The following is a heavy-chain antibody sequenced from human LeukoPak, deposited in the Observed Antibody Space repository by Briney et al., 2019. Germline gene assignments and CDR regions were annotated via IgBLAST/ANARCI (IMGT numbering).Heavy chain of an antibody. CDR1: GFTFSSYA. J-gene: IGHJ4*02. CDR2: ISGSGGST. CDR3: AKDRHSGSLPLQFDY. D-gene: IGHD1-26*01. V-gene: IGHV3-23*01. Sequence: GGSLRLSCAVSGFTFSSYAMSWVRQAPGKGLEWVSAISGSGGSTYYADSVKGRFTISRDNSKNTLYMQMNSLRAEDTAVYYCAKDRHSGSLPLQFDYWGQGTLVTVSS.